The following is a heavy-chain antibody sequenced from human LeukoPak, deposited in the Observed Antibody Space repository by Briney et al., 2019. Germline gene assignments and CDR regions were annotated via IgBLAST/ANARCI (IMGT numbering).Heavy chain of an antibody. CDR2: IYPGDSDT. CDR1: GYSFTSYW. V-gene: IGHV5-51*01. Sequence: RGESLKISCKGSGYSFTSYWIGWVRQMPGKGLEWMGIIYPGDSDTRYSPSFQGQVTISADKSISTAYLQWSSLKASDTAMYYCARSEGSSWYIGAFDIWGQGTMVTVSS. CDR3: ARSEGSSWYIGAFDI. D-gene: IGHD6-13*01. J-gene: IGHJ3*02.